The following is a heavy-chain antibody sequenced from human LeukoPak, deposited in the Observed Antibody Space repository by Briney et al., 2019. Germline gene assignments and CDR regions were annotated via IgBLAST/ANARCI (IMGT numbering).Heavy chain of an antibody. V-gene: IGHV4-59*01. D-gene: IGHD3-10*01. CDR3: ARVVYSGSSGYFDY. CDR1: GGSISTYY. CDR2: IYYSGRT. J-gene: IGHJ4*02. Sequence: SETLSLTCTVSGGSISTYYWSWIRQSPGKGLEWIGYIYYSGRTSYNPSLKSRVTISIDTSKPQYSLKLSSVTAADTAVYYCARVVYSGSSGYFDYWGQGALVTAYS.